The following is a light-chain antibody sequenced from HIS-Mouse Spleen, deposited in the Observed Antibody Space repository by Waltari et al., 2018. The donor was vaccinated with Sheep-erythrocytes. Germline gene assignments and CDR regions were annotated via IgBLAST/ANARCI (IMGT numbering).Light chain of an antibody. Sequence: QSALTQPRSVSGSPGQSVTISFTGTSSDVGGYNYVSWYQQHPGKAPKLTIYDVSKRPSGVPDRFSGSESGNTASLTISGLQAEDEAEYYCCAYAGSYNHVFATGTKVTVL. V-gene: IGLV2-11*01. CDR3: CAYAGSYNHV. CDR2: DVS. CDR1: SSDVGGYNY. J-gene: IGLJ1*01.